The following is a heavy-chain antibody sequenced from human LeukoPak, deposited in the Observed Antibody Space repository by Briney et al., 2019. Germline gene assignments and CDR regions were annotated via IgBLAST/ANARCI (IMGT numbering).Heavy chain of an antibody. Sequence: KPSETLSLTCTASGGSISSYYWSWIRQPPGKGLEWIGYIYYSGSTNYNPSLKSRVTISVDTSKNQFSLKLSSVTATDTAVYYCAREVVVNNYYYGMDVWGQGTTVTVSS. CDR3: AREVVVNNYYYGMDV. D-gene: IGHD2-2*01. V-gene: IGHV4-59*01. CDR1: GGSISSYY. J-gene: IGHJ6*02. CDR2: IYYSGST.